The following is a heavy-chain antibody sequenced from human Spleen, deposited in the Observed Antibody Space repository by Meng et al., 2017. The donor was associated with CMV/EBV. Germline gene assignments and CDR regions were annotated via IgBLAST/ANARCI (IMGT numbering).Heavy chain of an antibody. CDR3: ARDRGNYDFWSGYRPYNRFDP. Sequence: GSLRLSCSVFGGSVSSGTYYWTWIRQPPGKGLEWIGYIFSSGATKYNPSLNSRVTISVDSSKSQFSLKLISVTAADTAVYYCARDRGNYDFWSGYRPYNRFDPWGQGTLVTVSS. CDR2: IFSSGAT. CDR1: GGSVSSGTYY. D-gene: IGHD3-3*01. J-gene: IGHJ5*02. V-gene: IGHV4-61*01.